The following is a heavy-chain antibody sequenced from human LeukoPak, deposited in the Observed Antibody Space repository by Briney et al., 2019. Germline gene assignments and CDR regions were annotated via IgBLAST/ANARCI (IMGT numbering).Heavy chain of an antibody. CDR1: GYTFTGYY. Sequence: AASVKVSCKASGYTFTGYYMHWVRQAPGQGLEWMGWINPNSGGTNHAQKFQGRVTMTRDTSISTAYMELSRLRSDDTAVYYCARGRYSSGWYQLDYWGQGTLVTVSS. V-gene: IGHV1-2*02. D-gene: IGHD6-19*01. J-gene: IGHJ4*02. CDR2: INPNSGGT. CDR3: ARGRYSSGWYQLDY.